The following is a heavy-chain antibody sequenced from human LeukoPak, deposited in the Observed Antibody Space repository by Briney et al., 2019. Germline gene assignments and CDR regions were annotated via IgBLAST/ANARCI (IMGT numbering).Heavy chain of an antibody. J-gene: IGHJ6*02. CDR3: AIPPLSGTGSSRPLAGMDV. CDR1: GFSFSIYS. CDR2: ISHTGSTM. Sequence: GSLRLSCAASGFSFSIYSLNWVRQAPGKGLEWVSYISHTGSTMSYADSVKGRFTISRDNAKNSLYLQMNSLRAEDTAVYYCAIPPLSGTGSSRPLAGMDVWGQGTTVTVSS. V-gene: IGHV3-48*04. D-gene: IGHD3-10*01.